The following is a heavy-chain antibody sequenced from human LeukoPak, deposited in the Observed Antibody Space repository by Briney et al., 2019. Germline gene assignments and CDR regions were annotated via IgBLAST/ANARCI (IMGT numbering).Heavy chain of an antibody. J-gene: IGHJ4*02. CDR2: INHSGST. Sequence: SETLSLTCAVYGGSFSGYYWSWIRQPPGKGLEWIGEINHSGSTNYNPSLKSRVTISVDTSMNQFSLKLSSVTAADAAVYYCARGPYDYVWGSYRPIDYWGQGTLVTVSS. CDR1: GGSFSGYY. V-gene: IGHV4-34*01. D-gene: IGHD3-16*02. CDR3: ARGPYDYVWGSYRPIDY.